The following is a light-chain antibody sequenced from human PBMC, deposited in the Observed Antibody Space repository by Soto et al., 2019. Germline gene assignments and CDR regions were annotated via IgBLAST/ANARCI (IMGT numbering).Light chain of an antibody. V-gene: IGLV3-21*02. Sequence: SYELTQPPSVSVAPGQTASITCGGSNIGSKSVQWYRQKPGQAPLLVVNDDSDRPSGIPERFSGSNSGNTATLTISRVEAGDEADYYCQVWDNTNDQQVYVFGTGTEVTVL. CDR1: NIGSKS. CDR3: QVWDNTNDQQVYV. J-gene: IGLJ1*01. CDR2: DDS.